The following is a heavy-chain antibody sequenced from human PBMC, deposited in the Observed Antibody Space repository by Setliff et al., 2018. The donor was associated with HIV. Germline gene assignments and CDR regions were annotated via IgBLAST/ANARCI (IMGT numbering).Heavy chain of an antibody. CDR3: ARELPGPPGALDI. V-gene: IGHV3-74*01. CDR1: GFTFNTYW. Sequence: GGSLRLSCAASGFTFNTYWMHWVRQAPGKGLVWVSHSNSDGSSTTYADAVKGRFTISRDNAKNTLYLQMNSLRAEDTAVYFCARELPGPPGALDIWGHGTMVTVSS. D-gene: IGHD7-27*01. CDR2: SNSDGSST. J-gene: IGHJ3*02.